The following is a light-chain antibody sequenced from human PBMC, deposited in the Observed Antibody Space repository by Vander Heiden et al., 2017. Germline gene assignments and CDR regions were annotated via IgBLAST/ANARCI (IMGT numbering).Light chain of an antibody. CDR3: SSYTTSSTQV. CDR1: SSDVGNDNY. CDR2: DVT. V-gene: IGLV2-14*03. J-gene: IGLJ1*01. Sequence: QSALTQPASVSGSPGQSITISCAGTSSDVGNDNYVSWYQQQPGKAPKLVIYDVTNRPSGVSNRFSGAKSGNTASLTISGLQPEDEADYYCSSYTTSSTQVFGTGTKVTVL.